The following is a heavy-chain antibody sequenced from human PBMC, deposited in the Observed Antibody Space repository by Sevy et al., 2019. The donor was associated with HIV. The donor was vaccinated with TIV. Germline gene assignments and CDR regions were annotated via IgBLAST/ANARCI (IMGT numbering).Heavy chain of an antibody. CDR3: ARDAPGVTVAGHFDY. J-gene: IGHJ4*02. Sequence: GGSLRLSCAASGFTFSTFVMHWVRQAPGKGLEWVADISFDGSNKYYAESVKGRFTISRDNSRNMFYLQMNSLRDEDTGVYYCARDAPGVTVAGHFDYWGQRTRVTVSS. V-gene: IGHV3-30-3*01. CDR1: GFTFSTFV. CDR2: ISFDGSNK. D-gene: IGHD6-19*01.